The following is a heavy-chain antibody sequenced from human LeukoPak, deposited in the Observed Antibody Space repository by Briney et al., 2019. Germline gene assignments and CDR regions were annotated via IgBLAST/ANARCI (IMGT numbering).Heavy chain of an antibody. D-gene: IGHD3-16*01. V-gene: IGHV3-48*01. CDR2: ISSSSSTI. Sequence: GGSLRLSCAASAFTFSSYGMHWVRQAPGKGLEWVSYISSSSSTIYYADSVKGRFTISRDNAKNSLYLQMNSLRAEDTAVYYCAGGRWFDPWGQGTLVTVSS. J-gene: IGHJ5*02. CDR3: AGGRWFDP. CDR1: AFTFSSYG.